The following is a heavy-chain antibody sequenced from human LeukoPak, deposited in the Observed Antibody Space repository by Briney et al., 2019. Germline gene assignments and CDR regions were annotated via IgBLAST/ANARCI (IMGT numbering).Heavy chain of an antibody. J-gene: IGHJ4*02. CDR1: GFTFSSYG. V-gene: IGHV3-30*18. CDR2: ISYDGSNK. CDR3: AKDLGYCGVGSCTTIDY. Sequence: GGSLRLSCAASGFTFSSYGMHWVRQAPGKGLEWVAVISYDGSNKYYADSVKGRFTISRDNSKNTLFLQMNSLRAEDTDVYYCAKDLGYCGVGSCTTIDYWGQGTLVTVSS. D-gene: IGHD2-15*01.